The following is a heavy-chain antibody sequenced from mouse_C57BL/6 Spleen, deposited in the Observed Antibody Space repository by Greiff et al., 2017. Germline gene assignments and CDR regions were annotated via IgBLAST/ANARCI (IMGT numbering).Heavy chain of an antibody. Sequence: VQLQQSGAELVRPGASVTLSCKASGYTFTDYEMHWVKQTPVHGLEWIGAIDPETGGTAYNQKFKGKAILTADKSSSTAYMELRSLTSEDSAVYYCTRGYRGDYWGQGTSVTVSS. D-gene: IGHD2-12*01. CDR1: GYTFTDYE. CDR2: IDPETGGT. J-gene: IGHJ4*01. CDR3: TRGYRGDY. V-gene: IGHV1-15*01.